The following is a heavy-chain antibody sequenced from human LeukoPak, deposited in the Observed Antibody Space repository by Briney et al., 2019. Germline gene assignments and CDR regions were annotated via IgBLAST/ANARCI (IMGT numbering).Heavy chain of an antibody. CDR1: GGSFSGYY. V-gene: IGHV4-34*01. Sequence: PSETLSLTCAVYGGSFSGYYWSWIRQPPGKGLEWIGEINHSGSTNYNPSLKSRVTISVDTSKNQFSLKLSSVTAADTAVYYCARVALGNYYYDSSGYYDYWGQGTLVTVSS. CDR2: INHSGST. D-gene: IGHD3-22*01. CDR3: ARVALGNYYYDSSGYYDY. J-gene: IGHJ4*02.